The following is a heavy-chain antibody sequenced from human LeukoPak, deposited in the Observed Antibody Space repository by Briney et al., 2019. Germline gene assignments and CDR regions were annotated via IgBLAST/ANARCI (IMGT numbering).Heavy chain of an antibody. V-gene: IGHV3-15*01. CDR3: TREHSYGYFDY. Sequence: GGSLRLSCAASGFTFCYAWMSWVRQAPGKGLEWVGRIKSKTDGGTTDYAAPVKGRFTISRDDSKNTLYLQMSSLKTEDTAVYYCTREHSYGYFDYWGQGTLVTVSS. D-gene: IGHD1-26*01. CDR2: IKSKTDGGTT. J-gene: IGHJ4*02. CDR1: GFTFCYAW.